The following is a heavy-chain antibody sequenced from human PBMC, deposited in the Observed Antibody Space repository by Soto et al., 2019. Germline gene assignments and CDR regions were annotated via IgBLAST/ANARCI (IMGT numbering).Heavy chain of an antibody. Sequence: QVQLQQWGAGLLKPSETLSLTCAVYGGSFSGYYWTWIRQPPGTGLEWLGEINHSGSTNYNPSLKIRVTISVDTSKNQFSLQLTSVTAADTAVYYCARDKITGLFDYWGQGTLVTVSS. D-gene: IGHD3-16*01. CDR1: GGSFSGYY. J-gene: IGHJ4*02. V-gene: IGHV4-34*01. CDR2: INHSGST. CDR3: ARDKITGLFDY.